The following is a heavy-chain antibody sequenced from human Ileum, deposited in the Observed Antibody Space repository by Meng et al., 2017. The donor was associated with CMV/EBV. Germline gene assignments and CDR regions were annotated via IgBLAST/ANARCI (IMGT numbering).Heavy chain of an antibody. J-gene: IGHJ4*02. CDR1: GFTFSSYD. D-gene: IGHD3-10*01. V-gene: IGHV3-13*01. CDR2: IGTAGDT. Sequence: GESLKISCAASGFTFSSYDMHWVRQATGKGLEWVSAIGTAGDTYYPGSVKGRFTISRENAKNSLYLQMNSLRAGDTAVYYCARGGITMVRGVINTIDYWGQGTLVTVSS. CDR3: ARGGITMVRGVINTIDY.